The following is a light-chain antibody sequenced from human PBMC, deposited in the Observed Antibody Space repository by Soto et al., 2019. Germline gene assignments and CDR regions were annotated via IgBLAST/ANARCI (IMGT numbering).Light chain of an antibody. J-gene: IGKJ4*01. CDR2: DAS. CDR1: QGISTW. V-gene: IGKV1D-16*01. CDR3: QLYTSYPIT. Sequence: DVPVSLSTYSLSASVGDRSTMTSRASQGISTWLAWYQQKPEKAPKTLIFDASTLQSGVPSRFSGSGSGTDFTLTISIVQPEDFATYYCQLYTSYPITFAEGSNVDVK.